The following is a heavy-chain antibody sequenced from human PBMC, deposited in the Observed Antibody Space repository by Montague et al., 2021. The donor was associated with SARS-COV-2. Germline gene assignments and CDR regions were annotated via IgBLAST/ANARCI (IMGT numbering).Heavy chain of an antibody. J-gene: IGHJ4*02. CDR1: GRSISGSSDY. D-gene: IGHD5-18*01. Sequence: SETLSLTCTVTGRSISGSSDYWGWIRQSPGKGLEWIASVDYSGNTYYSPSLKSRLTISVDTSKNHFSLKLNSVTAADTALYYCARREYSYGWGDWGQGTLVTVSS. CDR2: VDYSGNT. CDR3: ARREYSYGWGD. V-gene: IGHV4-39*02.